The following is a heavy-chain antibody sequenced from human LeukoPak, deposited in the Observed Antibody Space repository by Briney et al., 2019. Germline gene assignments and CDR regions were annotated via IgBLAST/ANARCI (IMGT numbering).Heavy chain of an antibody. D-gene: IGHD2-15*01. J-gene: IGHJ3*02. V-gene: IGHV3-30-3*01. Sequence: GRPLRLSCAASGFTFSSYAMHWVRQAPDKALECVALISYYGSNKYYEDSVKGRFTISRDNSKNTLYLQMNSLRAEDTAVYYCARTYLGYCSGGSCHDAFDIWGQGTMVTVSS. CDR3: ARTYLGYCSGGSCHDAFDI. CDR2: ISYYGSNK. CDR1: GFTFSSYA.